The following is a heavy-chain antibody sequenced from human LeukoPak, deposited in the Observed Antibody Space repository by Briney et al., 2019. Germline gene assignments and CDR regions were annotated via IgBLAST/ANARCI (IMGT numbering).Heavy chain of an antibody. D-gene: IGHD3-3*01. CDR2: IYSGGST. J-gene: IGHJ3*02. V-gene: IGHV3-53*01. CDR3: ARDFWVIKDYDFWRAGAFDI. Sequence: GGSLRLSCAASGFTVSSNYVSWVRQAPGKGLEWVSVIYSGGSTYYADSVKGRFTISRDNSKNTLYLQMNSLRAEDTAVYYCARDFWVIKDYDFWRAGAFDIWGQGTMVTVSS. CDR1: GFTVSSNY.